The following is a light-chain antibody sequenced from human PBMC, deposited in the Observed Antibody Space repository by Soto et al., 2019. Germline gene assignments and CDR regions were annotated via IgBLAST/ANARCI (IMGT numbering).Light chain of an antibody. CDR3: QQYHLSPLT. Sequence: EIVLTQSPGTLSVAPGETARLSCRTSEPIINNFVAWYQQRPGQVPKLLLYGVFTRVSGLPDRFRGSGYGTEFTLTIARVEPEDFAVYFCQQYHLSPLTFGGGTQV. CDR1: EPIINNF. J-gene: IGKJ4*01. V-gene: IGKV3-20*01. CDR2: GVF.